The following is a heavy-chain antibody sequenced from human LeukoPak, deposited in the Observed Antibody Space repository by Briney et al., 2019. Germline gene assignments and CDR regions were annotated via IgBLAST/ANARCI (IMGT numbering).Heavy chain of an antibody. V-gene: IGHV3-21*04. CDR2: ISSSSSYI. Sequence: GGSLRLSCAAPGFTFRSYSMNWVRQAPGKGLEWVSSISSSSSYIYYADSVKGRFTISRDNAKNSLYMQMNSLRAEDTAVYYCAKVSGYYYGSGSWYGYWGQGTLVTVSS. D-gene: IGHD3-10*01. CDR1: GFTFRSYS. CDR3: AKVSGYYYGSGSWYGY. J-gene: IGHJ4*02.